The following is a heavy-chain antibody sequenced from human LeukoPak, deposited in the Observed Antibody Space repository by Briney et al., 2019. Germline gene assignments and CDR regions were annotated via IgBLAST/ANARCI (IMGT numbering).Heavy chain of an antibody. CDR2: ISGSGGST. D-gene: IGHD6-19*01. V-gene: IGHV3-23*01. CDR3: AKQGGPSAVAGTFDY. Sequence: GGSLRLSCAASGFTFSSYAMSWVRQAPGKGLEWVSAISGSGGSTYYADSVKGRFTISRDNSKSTLYLQMNSLRAEDTAVYYCAKQGGPSAVAGTFDYWGQGTLVTVSS. J-gene: IGHJ4*02. CDR1: GFTFSSYA.